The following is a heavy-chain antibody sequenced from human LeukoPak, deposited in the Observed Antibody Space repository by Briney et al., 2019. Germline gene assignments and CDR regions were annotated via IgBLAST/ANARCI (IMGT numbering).Heavy chain of an antibody. CDR1: GFTFSSYA. D-gene: IGHD2-15*01. CDR2: ISGSGGST. V-gene: IGHV3-23*01. J-gene: IGHJ3*01. CDR3: ARESYCSGGRSYSPDDAFDF. Sequence: GGSLRLSCAASGFTFSSYAMSWVRQAPGKGLEWVSAISGSGGSTYYADSVKGRFTISRDNSKNTLYLQMNSLRAEDTAVYYCARESYCSGGRSYSPDDAFDFWGQGTMVTVSS.